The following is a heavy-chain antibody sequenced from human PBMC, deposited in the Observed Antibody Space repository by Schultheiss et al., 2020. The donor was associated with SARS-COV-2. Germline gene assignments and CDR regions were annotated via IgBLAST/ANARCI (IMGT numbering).Heavy chain of an antibody. Sequence: SETLSLTCTVSGGSISSGDYYWSWIRQPPGKGLEWIGEINHSGSTNYNPSLKSRVTISVDTSKNQFSLKLSSVTAADTAVYYCARVRKDYGGLYYFDYWGQGTLVTVSS. CDR3: ARVRKDYGGLYYFDY. V-gene: IGHV4-30-4*01. D-gene: IGHD4-23*01. CDR1: GGSISSGDYY. CDR2: INHSGST. J-gene: IGHJ4*02.